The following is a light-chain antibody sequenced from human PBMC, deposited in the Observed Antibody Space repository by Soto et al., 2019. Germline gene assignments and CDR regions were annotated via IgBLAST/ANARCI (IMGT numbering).Light chain of an antibody. V-gene: IGKV1-5*01. Sequence: DIQMTQSPSTLSASVGDRVTITCRASQSISSWLAWYQQKPGKAPKLLIYDASSLESGVPSRFSGSGFGTEFTLTISSLQPDEFATYYCQHYSTSFRTFGQGTKVDIK. J-gene: IGKJ1*01. CDR1: QSISSW. CDR2: DAS. CDR3: QHYSTSFRT.